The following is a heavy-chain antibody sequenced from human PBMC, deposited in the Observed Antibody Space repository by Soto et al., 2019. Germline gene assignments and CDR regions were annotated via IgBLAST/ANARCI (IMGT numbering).Heavy chain of an antibody. V-gene: IGHV1-18*01. D-gene: IGHD5-12*01. CDR3: ARELVAPIPDVNWFDP. J-gene: IGHJ5*02. CDR2: ISAYNGNT. CDR1: GYTFTSYG. Sequence: ASVKVSCKASGYTFTSYGISWVRQAPGQGLEWMGWISAYNGNTNYAQKLQGRVTMTTDTSTSTAYMELRSLRSDDTAVYYCARELVAPIPDVNWFDPWGQGTLVTVSS.